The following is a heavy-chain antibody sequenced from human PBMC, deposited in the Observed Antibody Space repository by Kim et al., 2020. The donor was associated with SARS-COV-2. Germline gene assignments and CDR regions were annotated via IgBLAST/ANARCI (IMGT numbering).Heavy chain of an antibody. Sequence: ASVKVSCKASGYTFTSYYMHWVRQAPGQGLEWMGIINPSGGSTSYAQKFQGRVTMSRDTSMSTVYLELSSLRSEDTAVYYCARRGLHYYYGMDVWGQGTTVTVSS. J-gene: IGHJ6*02. CDR2: INPSGGST. V-gene: IGHV1-46*01. CDR1: GYTFTSYY. CDR3: ARRGLHYYYGMDV.